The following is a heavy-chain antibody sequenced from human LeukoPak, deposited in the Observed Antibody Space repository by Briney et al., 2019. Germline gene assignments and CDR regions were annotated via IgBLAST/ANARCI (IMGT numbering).Heavy chain of an antibody. CDR1: GFTFSSYA. CDR2: ISYDGSNK. J-gene: IGHJ5*02. D-gene: IGHD2-2*01. CDR3: ARPTTYCSSTSCYVRDNWFDP. V-gene: IGHV3-30*04. Sequence: PGGSLRLSCAASGFTFSSYAMHWVRQAPGKGLEWVAVISYDGSNKYYADSVKGRFTISRDNSKNTLYLQMNSLRAEDTAVYYCARPTTYCSSTSCYVRDNWFDPWGQGTLVTVSS.